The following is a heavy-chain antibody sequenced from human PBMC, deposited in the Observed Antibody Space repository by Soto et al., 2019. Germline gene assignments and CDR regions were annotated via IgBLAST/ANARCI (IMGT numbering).Heavy chain of an antibody. CDR2: ISSGGTT. Sequence: EVQLLQSGGGLVQPGGSLTLSCTASGFTFSSYAMTWVRQAPGKGLEWVSGISSGGTTYYADSVKGRFTISRDNSKNTLYLQMNRLSAEDTAAYYCATGSCIGGSCYGGFWGQGTEVTVSS. CDR1: GFTFSSYA. V-gene: IGHV3-23*05. CDR3: ATGSCIGGSCYGGF. D-gene: IGHD2-15*01. J-gene: IGHJ4*02.